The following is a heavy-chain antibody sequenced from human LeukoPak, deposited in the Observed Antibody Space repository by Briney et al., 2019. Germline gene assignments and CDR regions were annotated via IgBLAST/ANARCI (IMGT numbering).Heavy chain of an antibody. V-gene: IGHV1-18*01. CDR2: INAYNGNT. CDR1: GYTFSSYG. J-gene: IGHJ4*02. CDR3: ARRQGTTLNFDY. Sequence: VASVKVSCKASGYTFSSYGFSWVRQAPGQGLEWMEWINAYNGNTNYAQNLQGRVTMTTDTSTSTAYMGLRSLRSDDTAVYCCARRQGTTLNFDYWGQGTLVTVSS. D-gene: IGHD1-1*01.